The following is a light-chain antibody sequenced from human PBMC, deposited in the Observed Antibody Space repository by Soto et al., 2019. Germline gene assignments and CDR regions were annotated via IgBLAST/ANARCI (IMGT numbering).Light chain of an antibody. J-gene: IGLJ3*02. CDR3: SSYTSSSDWV. V-gene: IGLV2-14*01. CDR1: SSDVGGYHY. CDR2: EVS. Sequence: QSVLTQPASVSGSPGQSITISCTGTSSDVGGYHYVSWYQQHPGKAPKLMIYEVSNRPSGVSNRFSGSKSGNTASLTISGLQAEDEADYYCSSYTSSSDWVFGGGTKVTVL.